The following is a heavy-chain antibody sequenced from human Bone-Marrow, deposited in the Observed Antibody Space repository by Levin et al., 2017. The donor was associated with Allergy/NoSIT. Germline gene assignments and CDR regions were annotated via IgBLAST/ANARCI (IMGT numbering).Heavy chain of an antibody. D-gene: IGHD3-3*01. CDR2: ISYVGSDE. CDR1: GFTFSTYG. Sequence: GGSLRLSCAASGFTFSTYGMHWVRQAPGKGLEWVAVISYVGSDEYYADSVKGRFTISRDNSKNTLYLQMNSLRAEDTAVYYCARQLGNFGSGYNYFDYWGQGTLVTVSS. CDR3: ARQLGNFGSGYNYFDY. J-gene: IGHJ4*02. V-gene: IGHV3-30*03.